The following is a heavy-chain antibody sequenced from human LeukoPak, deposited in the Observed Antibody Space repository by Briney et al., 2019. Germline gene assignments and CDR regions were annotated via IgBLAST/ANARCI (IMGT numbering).Heavy chain of an antibody. D-gene: IGHD1-14*01. CDR3: AKTGFQWGDYFYYMDV. CDR2: IRHDGSNI. V-gene: IGHV3-30*02. CDR1: GFTFSSYG. Sequence: GGSLRLSCAASGFTFSSYGMHWVRQAPGKGLEWVAFIRHDGSNIYYADSVKGRFTISRDNSKNTLYLQMNSLIVEDTAVYYCAKTGFQWGDYFYYMDVWGKGTTVTVSS. J-gene: IGHJ6*03.